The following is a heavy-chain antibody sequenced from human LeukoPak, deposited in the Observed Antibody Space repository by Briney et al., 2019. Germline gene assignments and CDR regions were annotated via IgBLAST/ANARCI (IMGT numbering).Heavy chain of an antibody. J-gene: IGHJ4*02. V-gene: IGHV1-8*02. CDR3: ARAIYGSGSYYIAGIDY. Sequence: ASVKVSCKASGYTFTSYGISWVRQATGQGLEWTGWMNPNSGNTGYAQKFQGRVTMTRNTSISTAYMELSSLRSEDTAVYYCARAIYGSGSYYIAGIDYWGQGTLVTVSS. CDR2: MNPNSGNT. CDR1: GYTFTSYG. D-gene: IGHD3-10*01.